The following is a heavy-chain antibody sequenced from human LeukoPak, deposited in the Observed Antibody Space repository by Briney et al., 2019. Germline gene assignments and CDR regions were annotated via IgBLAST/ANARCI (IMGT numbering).Heavy chain of an antibody. CDR1: GYTFTGYY. V-gene: IGHV1-2*02. J-gene: IGHJ5*02. D-gene: IGHD2-2*01. Sequence: GASVKVSCKASGYTFTGYYMHWVRQAPGQGLEWMGWINPNSGGTNYAQKFQGRVTMTRDTSISTAYMELSRLRSDDTAVYYCARDEGIVAVPDHRRFDPWGQGTLVTVSS. CDR2: INPNSGGT. CDR3: ARDEGIVAVPDHRRFDP.